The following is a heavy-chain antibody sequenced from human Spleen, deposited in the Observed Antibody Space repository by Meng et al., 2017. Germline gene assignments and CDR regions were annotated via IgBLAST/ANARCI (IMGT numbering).Heavy chain of an antibody. CDR2: VYPSGST. V-gene: IGHV4-4*07. CDR1: GAPISDFW. J-gene: IGHJ4*02. D-gene: IGHD3-10*01. CDR3: ATGGGDFDH. Sequence: VYVQESGPGLVKLSETLSLICYVSGAPISDFWWSWIRQPAGKGLEWIGRVYPSGSTSYNPSLNSRVTISLDTSKSQVSLKLASLTAADTAVYYCATGGGDFDHWGQGSLVTVSS.